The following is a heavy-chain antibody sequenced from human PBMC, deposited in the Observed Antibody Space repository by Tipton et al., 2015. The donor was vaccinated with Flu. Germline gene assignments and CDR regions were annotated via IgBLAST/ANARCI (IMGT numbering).Heavy chain of an antibody. V-gene: IGHV4-39*07. J-gene: IGHJ5*02. D-gene: IGHD4-17*01. CDR2: VDYRGST. Sequence: LRLSCTVSGGSISNYNYYWGWIRQSPEKGLEWIGTVDYRGSTYYNPSLKSRVTISIDTSKNQFSLKLTSVTAADTAVYHCDADGEAFDPWGPGTLVTVSS. CDR3: DADGEAFDP. CDR1: GGSISNYNYY.